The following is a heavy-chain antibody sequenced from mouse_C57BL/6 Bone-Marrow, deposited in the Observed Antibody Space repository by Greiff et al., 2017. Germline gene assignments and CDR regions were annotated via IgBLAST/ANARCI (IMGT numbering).Heavy chain of an antibody. D-gene: IGHD4-1*01. CDR3: ARWDSFYAMDY. J-gene: IGHJ4*01. CDR1: GFTFSDYY. CDR2: ISNGGGST. V-gene: IGHV5-12*01. Sequence: DVKLVESGGGLVQPGGSLKLSCAASGFTFSDYYMYWVRQTPEKRLEWVAYISNGGGSTYYPDTVKGRFTISRDNAKNTLYLQLSRLKSEDTAMYDCARWDSFYAMDYWGQGTSVTVSS.